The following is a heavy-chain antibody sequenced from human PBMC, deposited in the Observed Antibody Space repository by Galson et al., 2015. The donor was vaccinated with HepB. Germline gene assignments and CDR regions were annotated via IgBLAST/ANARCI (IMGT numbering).Heavy chain of an antibody. CDR3: TTAVMVRSRGHRTGEVPAANYYYYYYMDV. V-gene: IGHV3-15*07. J-gene: IGHJ6*03. Sequence: SLRLSCAAYGFTFSNAWMNWVRQAPGKGLEWVGRIKSKTDGGTTDYAAPVNGRFTISRDDSKNTLYLQMNSLKTEDTAVYYCTTAVMVRSRGHRTGEVPAANYYYYYYMDVWGKGTTVTVSS. CDR1: GFTFSNAW. D-gene: IGHD2-2*01. CDR2: IKSKTDGGTT.